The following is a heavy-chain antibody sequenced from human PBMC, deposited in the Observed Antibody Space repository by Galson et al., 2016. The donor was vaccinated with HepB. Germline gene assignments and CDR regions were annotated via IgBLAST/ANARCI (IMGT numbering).Heavy chain of an antibody. CDR2: IFHSGTT. D-gene: IGHD6-19*01. CDR3: AWGRSSGWYRKRFDI. Sequence: ETLSLTCTVSGGSISSSNWWSWVRQPPGKGLEWIGEIFHSGTTNYNPSLKSRVTISADTSKNQFSLKLTSVTAADMAIYYCAWGRSSGWYRKRFDIWGQGTPVTVSS. V-gene: IGHV4-4*02. CDR1: GGSISSSNW. J-gene: IGHJ4*02.